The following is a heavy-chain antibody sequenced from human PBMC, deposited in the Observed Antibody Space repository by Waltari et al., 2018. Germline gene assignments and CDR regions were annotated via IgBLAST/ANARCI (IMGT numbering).Heavy chain of an antibody. Sequence: VKLRQSVPELVKSSETLSLPCSVSGGSIDSYDWTLLRQSPGKGLEWIGYIAYTGTTTYNPSLESRVAISVDTSKNQLSLKLTSVTAADTAVYFCARRILHAAGSRGITDNYSMDVWGQGATVSVSS. J-gene: IGHJ6*02. D-gene: IGHD3-10*01. CDR3: ARRILHAAGSRGITDNYSMDV. V-gene: IGHV4-59*01. CDR2: IAYTGTT. CDR1: GGSIDSYD.